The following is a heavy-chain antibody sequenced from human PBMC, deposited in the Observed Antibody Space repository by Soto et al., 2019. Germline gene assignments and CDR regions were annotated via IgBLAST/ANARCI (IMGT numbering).Heavy chain of an antibody. CDR1: GSTFTNYA. CDR2: INVGTGDT. Sequence: ASVKVSCKASGSTFTNYAIHWVRQAPGQSLEWMGWINVGTGDTKYSQNFQDRVTITRDTSASTAYMELSSLRSEDTAVYYCERIGVGVTGIWGQGTLVTVSS. CDR3: ERIGVGVTGI. D-gene: IGHD6-19*01. J-gene: IGHJ4*02. V-gene: IGHV1-3*01.